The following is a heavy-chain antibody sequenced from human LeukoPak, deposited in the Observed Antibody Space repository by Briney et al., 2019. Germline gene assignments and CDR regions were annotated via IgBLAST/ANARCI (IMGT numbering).Heavy chain of an antibody. V-gene: IGHV3-23*01. D-gene: IGHD3-22*01. J-gene: IGHJ4*02. CDR3: AKGGLGVTMIVVVITHFDY. Sequence: GGSLRLSCAASGFTFSSYAMSWVRQAPGKGLEWVSAISGSGGSTYYADSVKGRFTISRDNSKNTLYLQMYSLRAEDTAVYYCAKGGLGVTMIVVVITHFDYWGQGTLVTVSS. CDR1: GFTFSSYA. CDR2: ISGSGGST.